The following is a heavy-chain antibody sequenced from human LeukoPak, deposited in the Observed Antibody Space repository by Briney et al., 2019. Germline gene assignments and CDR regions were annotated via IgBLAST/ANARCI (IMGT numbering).Heavy chain of an antibody. D-gene: IGHD2/OR15-2a*01. J-gene: IGHJ4*02. CDR2: IQHGGTT. CDR3: TTLTHFYL. V-gene: IGHV3-15*05. CDR1: GFSFGGAW. Sequence: GGSLRLSCATSGFSFGGAWLSWVRQAPGKGLEWIGRIQHGGTTHYAAPLSGRFTISRDDSKATLYLHMSNLKTEDTAIYYCTTLTHFYLGGQGILVTVSS.